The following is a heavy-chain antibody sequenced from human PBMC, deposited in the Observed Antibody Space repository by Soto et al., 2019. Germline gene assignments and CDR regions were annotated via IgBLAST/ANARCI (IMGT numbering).Heavy chain of an antibody. V-gene: IGHV1-2*04. D-gene: IGHD1-7*01. CDR2: INPNSGGT. Sequence: ASVKVSCKASGYTFTGYYMHWVRQAPGQGLEWMGWINPNSGGTNYAQKFQGWVTMTRDTSSSKAYMELSRLRSDDTAVYYCARNNWNYYFDYWGQGTLVTVSS. J-gene: IGHJ4*02. CDR1: GYTFTGYY. CDR3: ARNNWNYYFDY.